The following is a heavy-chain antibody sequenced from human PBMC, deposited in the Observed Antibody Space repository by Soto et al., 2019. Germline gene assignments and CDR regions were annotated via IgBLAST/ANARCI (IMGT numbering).Heavy chain of an antibody. V-gene: IGHV4-34*01. Sequence: KPXETLSLTCAVDGWSFSGYYWSWIRQPPGRGLEWIGEINHSGSTNYNPSLKSRVTISVDTSKNQFSLKLSSVTAADTAVYYCARGITTFGVVKKYYFDYWGQGTLVTVSS. J-gene: IGHJ4*02. CDR1: GWSFSGYY. CDR2: INHSGST. CDR3: ARGITTFGVVKKYYFDY. D-gene: IGHD3-3*01.